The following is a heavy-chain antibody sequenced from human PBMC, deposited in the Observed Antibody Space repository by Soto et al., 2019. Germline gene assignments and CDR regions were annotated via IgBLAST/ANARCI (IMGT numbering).Heavy chain of an antibody. CDR1: GFTFSSYG. J-gene: IGHJ6*02. V-gene: IGHV3-30*18. CDR2: ISYDGSNK. D-gene: IGHD6-6*01. Sequence: GGSLRLSCAASGFTFSSYGMHWVRQAPGKGLEWVAVISYDGSNKYYADSVKGRFTISRDNSKNTLYLQMYSLRAEDTAVYYCAKDQGGAAPGFYYYYGMDVWGQGTTVTVSS. CDR3: AKDQGGAAPGFYYYYGMDV.